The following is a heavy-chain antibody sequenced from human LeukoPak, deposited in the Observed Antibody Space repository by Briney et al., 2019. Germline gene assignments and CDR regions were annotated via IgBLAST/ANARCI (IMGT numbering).Heavy chain of an antibody. CDR1: GYTFTAYY. V-gene: IGHV1-2*02. J-gene: IGHJ6*03. Sequence: ASVKVSCKASGYTFTAYYMHWVRQAPGQGLEWMGWINPNSGGTNYAQKFQGRVTMTRDTSISTAYMELSRLRSDDTAVYYCARDLYYGSGSYLVYYYYYYMDVWGKGTTVTVSS. CDR3: ARDLYYGSGSYLVYYYYYYMDV. CDR2: INPNSGGT. D-gene: IGHD3-10*01.